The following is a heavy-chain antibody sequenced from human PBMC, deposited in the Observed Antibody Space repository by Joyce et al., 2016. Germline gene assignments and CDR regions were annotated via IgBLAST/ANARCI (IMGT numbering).Heavy chain of an antibody. D-gene: IGHD3-16*01. V-gene: IGHV3-13*05. CDR2: IGTAGDP. CDR1: GFTFSAYE. J-gene: IGHJ3*02. CDR3: ARERGGGMSAFDI. Sequence: EVQLVEAGGDLVQPGGSLRLSCAASGFTFSAYEIHWFRQTTGKGLEWVSAIGTAGDPYYAGSVKGRFTISRENAKSSLFLQMNSLRAEDTAVYYCARERGGGMSAFDIWGQGTMVTVSS.